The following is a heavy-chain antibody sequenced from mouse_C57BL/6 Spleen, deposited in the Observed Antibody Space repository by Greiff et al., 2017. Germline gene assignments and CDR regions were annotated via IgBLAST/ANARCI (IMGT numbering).Heavy chain of an antibody. J-gene: IGHJ2*01. CDR2: INPSNGGT. V-gene: IGHV1-53*01. CDR1: GYTFTSYW. D-gene: IGHD2-2*01. Sequence: QVHVKQPGTELVKPGASVKLSCKASGYTFTSYWMHWVKQRPGQGLEWIGNINPSNGGTNYNEKFKSKATLTVDKSSSTAYMQLSSLTSEDSAVYYCASTMVTTSGYFDYWGQGTTLTVSS. CDR3: ASTMVTTSGYFDY.